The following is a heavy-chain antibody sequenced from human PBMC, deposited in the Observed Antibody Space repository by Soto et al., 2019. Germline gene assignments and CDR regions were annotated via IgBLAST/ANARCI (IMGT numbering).Heavy chain of an antibody. Sequence: GASVKVSCKASGYTFPSYAMHWVRQAPGQRLEWMGWINAGNGNTKYSQKFQGRVTITRDTSASTAYMELSSLRSEDTAVYYCARGGYYYDGMDFWGQGTTVTVSS. J-gene: IGHJ6*02. CDR1: GYTFPSYA. D-gene: IGHD6-13*01. CDR3: ARGGYYYDGMDF. CDR2: INAGNGNT. V-gene: IGHV1-3*01.